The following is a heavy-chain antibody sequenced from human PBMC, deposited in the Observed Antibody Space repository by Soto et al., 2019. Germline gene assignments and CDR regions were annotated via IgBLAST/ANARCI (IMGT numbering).Heavy chain of an antibody. J-gene: IGHJ4*02. D-gene: IGHD2-2*02. CDR1: GDSVSSNSAA. CDR3: ARAGKHRAIPGYYFDY. Sequence: SQTLSLTCAISGDSVSSNSAAWNWIRQSPSRGLEWLGRTYYRSKWYNDYAVSVKSRITINPDTSKNQFSLQLNSVTPEDTAVYYCARAGKHRAIPGYYFDYWGQGTLVTVSS. V-gene: IGHV6-1*01. CDR2: TYYRSKWYN.